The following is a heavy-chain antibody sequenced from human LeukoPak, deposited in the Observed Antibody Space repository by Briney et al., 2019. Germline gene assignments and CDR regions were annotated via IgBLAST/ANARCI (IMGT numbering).Heavy chain of an antibody. CDR2: IYYSGST. CDR3: ARDPVCGATRERI. D-gene: IGHD1-26*01. J-gene: IGHJ4*02. CDR1: GGSISSYY. V-gene: IGHV4-59*01. Sequence: PSETLSLTCTVSGGSISSYYWSWIRQPPGKGLEWIGYIYYSGSTNYNPSLKSRVTISVDTSKNQFSLKLSSVTAADTAVYYCARDPVCGATRERIWGQGTLVTVSS.